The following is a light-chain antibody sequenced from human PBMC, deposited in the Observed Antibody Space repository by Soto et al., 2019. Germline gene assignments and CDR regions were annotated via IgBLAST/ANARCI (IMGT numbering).Light chain of an antibody. J-gene: IGKJ3*01. CDR2: KAS. V-gene: IGKV1-5*03. CDR3: QQYNSYSS. CDR1: QSISSR. Sequence: DIQMTQSPPTLSASVGDRVTITCRDSQSISSRLAWYQQKPGRAPKLLIYKASSLESGVPSRFSGSGSGTEFTITISSLQPDDVATYYCQQYNSYSSFGPGTKFDIK.